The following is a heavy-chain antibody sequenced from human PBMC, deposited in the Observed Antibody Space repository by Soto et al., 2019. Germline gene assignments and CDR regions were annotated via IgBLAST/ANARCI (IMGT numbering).Heavy chain of an antibody. CDR3: ASAPCIAAAGTPYYYYMDV. CDR1: GGTFSSYA. D-gene: IGHD6-13*01. J-gene: IGHJ6*03. Sequence: ASVKVSCKASGGTFSSYAISWVRQAPGQGLEWMGGIIPIFGTANYAQKFQGRVTITADESTSTAYMELSSLRSEDTAVYYCASAPCIAAAGTPYYYYMDVWGKGTTVTVSS. V-gene: IGHV1-69*13. CDR2: IIPIFGTA.